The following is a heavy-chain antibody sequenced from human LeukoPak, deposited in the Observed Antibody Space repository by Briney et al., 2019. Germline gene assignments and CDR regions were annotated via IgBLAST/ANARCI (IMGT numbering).Heavy chain of an antibody. D-gene: IGHD6-13*01. CDR1: GFTFSSYA. V-gene: IGHV3-23*01. Sequence: RSGGSLRLSCAASGFTFSSYAMSWVRQAPGKGLEWVSAISGSGGSTYYADSVKGRFTISRDNSKNTLYLQMNSLRAEDTAVYYCARGEFSSSWYWAKPVWKYFDYWGQGTLVTVSS. CDR3: ARGEFSSSWYWAKPVWKYFDY. CDR2: ISGSGGST. J-gene: IGHJ4*02.